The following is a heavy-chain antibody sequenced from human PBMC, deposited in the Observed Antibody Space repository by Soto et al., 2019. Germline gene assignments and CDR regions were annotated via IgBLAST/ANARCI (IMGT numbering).Heavy chain of an antibody. J-gene: IGHJ3*02. CDR2: IHYSGRT. CDR3: ARDEREAFDI. CDR1: GGSVSSGGYY. Sequence: SETLSLTCTVSGGSVSSGGYYWSWIRQHPGKGLEWIGYIHYSGRTYYNPSLKSRVTISVDTSKNQFSLKLSSVTAADTAVYYCARDEREAFDIWGQGTMVTVSS. V-gene: IGHV4-31*03. D-gene: IGHD1-1*01.